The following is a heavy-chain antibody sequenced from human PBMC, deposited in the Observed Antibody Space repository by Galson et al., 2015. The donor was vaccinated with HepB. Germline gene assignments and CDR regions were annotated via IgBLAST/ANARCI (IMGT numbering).Heavy chain of an antibody. D-gene: IGHD5-24*01. CDR2: ISGYNANT. CDR1: GYTFSGYG. V-gene: IGHV1-18*01. J-gene: IGHJ5*02. CDR3: ARGVATTPNNWFDP. Sequence: SVKVSCKASGYTFSGYGISWVRHAPGQGLEWMGWISGYNANTKYAQKFQGRVTMTTDTSTSTAHMELRSLRSDDTAVSYCARGVATTPNNWFDPWGQATPITVSS.